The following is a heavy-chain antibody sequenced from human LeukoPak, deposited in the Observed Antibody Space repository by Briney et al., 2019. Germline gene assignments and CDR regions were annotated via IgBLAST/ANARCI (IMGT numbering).Heavy chain of an antibody. CDR1: GGSISGYY. J-gene: IGHJ4*02. CDR3: ARGSFMVRRVITKFDS. V-gene: IGHV4-59*01. Sequence: SETLSLTCTVSGGSISGYYWSWIRQPPGKGLEWIAYIYQFGNPNYNPSLKSRVTISLDTSMNQFYLEVTSVTAADTAVYYCARGSFMVRRVITKFDSWGQGTLVTVSS. D-gene: IGHD3-10*01. CDR2: IYQFGNP.